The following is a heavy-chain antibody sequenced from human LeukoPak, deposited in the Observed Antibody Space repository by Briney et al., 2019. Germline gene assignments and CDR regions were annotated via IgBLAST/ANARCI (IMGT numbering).Heavy chain of an antibody. CDR3: ARVHRVYSSGWYALGY. J-gene: IGHJ4*02. V-gene: IGHV3-7*01. Sequence: GSLRLSCAASGFTFSSYWMIWVRKAPGKGLEGVAKIKHDGSEKYYADSVKGRFTISRDNSKNTLYLQMNSLRAEDTAVYYCARVHRVYSSGWYALGYWGQGTLVTVSS. D-gene: IGHD6-19*01. CDR1: GFTFSSYW. CDR2: IKHDGSEK.